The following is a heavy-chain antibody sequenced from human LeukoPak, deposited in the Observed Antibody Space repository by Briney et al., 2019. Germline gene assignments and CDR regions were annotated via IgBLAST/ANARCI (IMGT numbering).Heavy chain of an antibody. D-gene: IGHD3-10*01. J-gene: IGHJ4*02. CDR1: GGSISSYY. CDR3: ARYRITMVRGVDY. Sequence: PSETLSLTCTVSGGSISSYYWSCIRQPPGKGLEWIGYIYNSGSTNYNPSLKSRVTISVDTSKNQFSLKLSSVIAADTAVYYCARYRITMVRGVDYWGQGTLVTVSS. CDR2: IYNSGST. V-gene: IGHV4-59*01.